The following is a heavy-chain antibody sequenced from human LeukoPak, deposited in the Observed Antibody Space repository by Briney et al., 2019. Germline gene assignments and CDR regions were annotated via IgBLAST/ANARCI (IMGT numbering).Heavy chain of an antibody. CDR3: ARVKKTDYYDSSPIPGAFDI. V-gene: IGHV1-2*02. J-gene: IGHJ3*02. CDR2: INPNSGGT. Sequence: ASVKVSCKASGYTFTGYCMHWVRQAPGQGLEWMGWINPNSGGTNYAQKFQGRVTMTRDTSISTASMELSRLRSDDTAVYYWARVKKTDYYDSSPIPGAFDIWGQGTMGTVSS. D-gene: IGHD3-22*01. CDR1: GYTFTGYC.